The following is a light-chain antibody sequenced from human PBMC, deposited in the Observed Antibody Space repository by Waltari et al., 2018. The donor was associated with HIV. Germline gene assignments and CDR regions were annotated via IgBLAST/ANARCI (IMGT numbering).Light chain of an antibody. CDR3: QQYNNWPRT. Sequence: DIVMTQSPATRSVSPGERAALSCRASQSLSSNLAWYQQKPVQAPRLLIYGASTRATGIPARFSGSGSGTEFTLTISSLQSEDFVVYYCQQYNNWPRTFGQGTKVEIK. CDR1: QSLSSN. CDR2: GAS. V-gene: IGKV3-15*01. J-gene: IGKJ1*01.